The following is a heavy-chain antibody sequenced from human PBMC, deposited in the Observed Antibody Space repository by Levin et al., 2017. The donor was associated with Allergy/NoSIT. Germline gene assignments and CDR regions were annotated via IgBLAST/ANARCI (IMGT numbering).Heavy chain of an antibody. Sequence: ASVKVSCKASGYTFTSYYMHWVRQAPGQGLEWMGIINPSGGSTSYAQKFQGRVTMTRDTSTSTVYMELSSLRSEDTAVYYCAGEVGHSSSWYVFGYYGMDGWGQGTTVTVSS. J-gene: IGHJ6*02. V-gene: IGHV1-46*01. CDR3: AGEVGHSSSWYVFGYYGMDG. CDR1: GYTFTSYY. CDR2: INPSGGST. D-gene: IGHD6-13*01.